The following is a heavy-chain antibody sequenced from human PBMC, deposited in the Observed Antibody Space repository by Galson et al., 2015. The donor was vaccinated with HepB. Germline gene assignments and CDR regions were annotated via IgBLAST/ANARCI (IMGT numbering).Heavy chain of an antibody. CDR3: ARGEAPYYDFWSGYYLYYYGMDV. J-gene: IGHJ6*02. Sequence: SVKVSCKASGYTFTSYDINWVRQATGQGLEWMGWMNPNSGNTGYAQKFQGRVTMTRNTSISTAYMELSSLRSEDTAVYYCARGEAPYYDFWSGYYLYYYGMDVWGQGTTVTVSS. CDR1: GYTFTSYD. CDR2: MNPNSGNT. V-gene: IGHV1-8*01. D-gene: IGHD3-3*01.